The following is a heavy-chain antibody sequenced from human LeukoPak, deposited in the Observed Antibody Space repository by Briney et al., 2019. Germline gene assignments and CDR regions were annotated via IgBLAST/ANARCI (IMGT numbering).Heavy chain of an antibody. CDR2: IYRGETT. J-gene: IGHJ4*02. CDR3: ARGRQLGHY. Sequence: SETLSLTCSVSGGSINNYWWSWIRQPPGKGLEWIGYIYRGETTNYNPSLKSRVTLSVDTSKNQISMNLNSVTASDTAVYYCARGRQLGHYWGQGTLVTVSS. D-gene: IGHD6-13*01. V-gene: IGHV4-4*09. CDR1: GGSINNYW.